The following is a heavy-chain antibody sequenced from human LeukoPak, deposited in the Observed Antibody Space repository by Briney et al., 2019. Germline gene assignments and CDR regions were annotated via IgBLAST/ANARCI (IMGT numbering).Heavy chain of an antibody. CDR2: INPNTGGT. D-gene: IGHD7-27*01. Sequence: ASVKVSCKASGYTFTGYYMHWVRQAPGQGLEWMGWINPNTGGTNYAQKFQGRVTMTRDTSITTAYMELGRLRSDDTAVYYCARGKISGDDFDYWGQGTLVTVSS. V-gene: IGHV1-2*02. CDR3: ARGKISGDDFDY. CDR1: GYTFTGYY. J-gene: IGHJ4*02.